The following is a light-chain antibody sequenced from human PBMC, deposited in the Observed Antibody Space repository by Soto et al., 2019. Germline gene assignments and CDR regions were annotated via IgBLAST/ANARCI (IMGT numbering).Light chain of an antibody. CDR1: QSVSSN. J-gene: IGKJ1*01. CDR3: QQYDRWPWT. CDR2: GAS. V-gene: IGKV3-15*01. Sequence: EIVMTQSPATLSVSPGERATLSCRASQSVSSNLAWYQQRPGQAPSLLIYGASTRATGIPDRFSGSGSGTEFTLSISSLQSEDFAVYYCQQYDRWPWTFGQGTKVEIK.